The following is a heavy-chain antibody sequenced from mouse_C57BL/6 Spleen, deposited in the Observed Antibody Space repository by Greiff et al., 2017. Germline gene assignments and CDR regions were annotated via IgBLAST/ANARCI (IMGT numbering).Heavy chain of an antibody. CDR1: GYTFTDYE. J-gene: IGHJ1*03. Sequence: VQLQQSGAELVRPGASVTLSCKASGYTFTDYEMHWVKQTPVHGLEWIGAIDPETGGTAYNQKFKGKAILTADKSSSTAYMELRSLTSEDSAVYYCTRGDGSGWDFDGWGTGTTVTVSS. CDR2: IDPETGGT. V-gene: IGHV1-15*01. D-gene: IGHD3-2*02. CDR3: TRGDGSGWDFDG.